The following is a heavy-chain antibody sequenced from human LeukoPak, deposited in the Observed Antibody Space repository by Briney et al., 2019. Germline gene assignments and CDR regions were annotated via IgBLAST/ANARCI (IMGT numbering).Heavy chain of an antibody. Sequence: GGSLRLSCAASGFAFSSYGMHWVRQAPGKGLEWVAVIWYDGSNKYYADSVKGRFTISRDNSKNTLYLQMNSLKTEDTAVYYCASPVGATTVRAFDIWGQGTMVTVSS. J-gene: IGHJ3*02. D-gene: IGHD1-26*01. CDR3: ASPVGATTVRAFDI. V-gene: IGHV3-33*01. CDR2: IWYDGSNK. CDR1: GFAFSSYG.